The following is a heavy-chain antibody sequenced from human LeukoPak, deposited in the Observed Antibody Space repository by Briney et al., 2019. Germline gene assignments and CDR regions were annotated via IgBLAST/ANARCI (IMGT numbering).Heavy chain of an antibody. V-gene: IGHV1-3*01. CDR3: ARAQAGGSYYFDY. Sequence: ASGKVSGTASGYTFTSYAMHWVRQAPGQRLEWMGWINAGNGNTKYSQKFQGRVTITRDTSASTAYMELSSLRSEDTAVYYCARAQAGGSYYFDYWGQGTLVTVSS. CDR1: GYTFTSYA. J-gene: IGHJ4*02. CDR2: INAGNGNT. D-gene: IGHD1-26*01.